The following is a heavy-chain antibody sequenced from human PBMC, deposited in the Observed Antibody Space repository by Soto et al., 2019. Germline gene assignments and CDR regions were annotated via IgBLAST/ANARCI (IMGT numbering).Heavy chain of an antibody. D-gene: IGHD6-19*01. Sequence: EVQLLESGGGLVQPGGSLRLSCAASGFTFSSYAMSWVRQAPGKGLEWVSTISGSDGSTYYADSVKGRFTISRDNSKNTLYLQMNSLRAEDTAVYYCAKEYCSGWYYFDYWGQGTLVTVSS. J-gene: IGHJ4*02. CDR3: AKEYCSGWYYFDY. CDR2: ISGSDGST. V-gene: IGHV3-23*01. CDR1: GFTFSSYA.